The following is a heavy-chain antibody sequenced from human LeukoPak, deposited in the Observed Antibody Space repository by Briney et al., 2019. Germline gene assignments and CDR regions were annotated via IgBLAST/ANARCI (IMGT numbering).Heavy chain of an antibody. V-gene: IGHV3-15*01. CDR1: GFILTNAW. CDR2: IKSKADGGTT. CDR3: ITVLPSLPAPAAFFS. J-gene: IGHJ5*02. Sequence: GGSLRLSCAASGFILTNAWMTWVRQAPGKGLEWVGRIKSKADGGTTDYAAPVKGRFTISRDESKNKLDLQMNSLTTADPAIYYCITVLPSLPAPAAFFSWGQGTLLTVSS. D-gene: IGHD2-2*01.